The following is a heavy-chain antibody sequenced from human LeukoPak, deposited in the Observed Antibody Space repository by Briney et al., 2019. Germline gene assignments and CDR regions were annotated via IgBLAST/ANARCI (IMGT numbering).Heavy chain of an antibody. D-gene: IGHD2-8*01. CDR3: ARVGYCTNGVCLGDDY. CDR1: GYTFTSYG. Sequence: ASVKVSCKASGYTFTSYGISWVRQAPGQGLEWMGWISAYNGNTNYAQKLQGRVTMTTDTSTSTAYMELRSLRSDDTAVYYCARVGYCTNGVCLGDDYWGQGTLVTVSS. CDR2: ISAYNGNT. J-gene: IGHJ4*02. V-gene: IGHV1-18*01.